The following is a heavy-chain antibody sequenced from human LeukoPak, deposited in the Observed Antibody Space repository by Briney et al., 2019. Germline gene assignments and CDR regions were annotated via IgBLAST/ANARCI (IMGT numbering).Heavy chain of an antibody. CDR3: ARDRYDFWSGQYYFDY. D-gene: IGHD3-3*01. V-gene: IGHV1-18*01. CDR1: GYTFTSYG. J-gene: IGHJ4*02. Sequence: ASVKVSCKASGYTFTSYGISWVRQAPGQGLAWMGWISAYNGNTNYAQKLQGRVTMTTDTSTSTAYMELRSLRSDDTAVYYCARDRYDFWSGQYYFDYWGQGTLVTVSS. CDR2: ISAYNGNT.